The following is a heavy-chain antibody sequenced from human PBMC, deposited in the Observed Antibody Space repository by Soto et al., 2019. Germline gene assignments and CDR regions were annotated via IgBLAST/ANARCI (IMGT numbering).Heavy chain of an antibody. J-gene: IGHJ4*02. CDR2: ISDGGGRT. Sequence: GGSLRLSCAASGFTFSTYAMRWVRQAPGKGLEWVSAISDGGGRTYYADSVQGRFTISRDNSKNTLFLQMNSLRAEDTVVYYCESNPPTIFGVAYIDYWGQGTLVTVSS. CDR1: GFTFSTYA. D-gene: IGHD3-3*01. CDR3: ESNPPTIFGVAYIDY. V-gene: IGHV3-23*01.